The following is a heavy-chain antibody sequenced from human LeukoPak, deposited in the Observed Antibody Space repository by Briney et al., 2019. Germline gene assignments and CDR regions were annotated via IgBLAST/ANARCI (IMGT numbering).Heavy chain of an antibody. J-gene: IGHJ4*02. CDR2: ISGSGGTT. D-gene: IGHD2-15*01. V-gene: IGHV3-23*01. CDR1: GFTFSTYA. Sequence: QSGGSLRLSCAASGFTFSTYAMNWVRQAPGKGLEWVSGISGSGGTTYYADSVKGRFTISRDNAKHTLSLQMNGLRAEDTAVFYCGKGPEVDSIDYWGQGTLVTVSS. CDR3: GKGPEVDSIDY.